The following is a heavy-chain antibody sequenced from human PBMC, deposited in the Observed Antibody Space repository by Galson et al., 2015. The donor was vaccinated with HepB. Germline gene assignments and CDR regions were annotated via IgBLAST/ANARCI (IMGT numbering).Heavy chain of an antibody. D-gene: IGHD4-11*01. CDR2: ISASATST. CDR3: ATSVTTFQPPPRVGYYMTV. Sequence: SLRLSCAASGFTFSSYAMTWVRQAPGKGLEWVSAISASATSTYYADSVKGRFTISRDNSKNTLYLQMNSLRPEDTAVYYCATSVTTFQPPPRVGYYMTVWGKGTTVTVSS. CDR1: GFTFSSYA. V-gene: IGHV3-23*01. J-gene: IGHJ6*03.